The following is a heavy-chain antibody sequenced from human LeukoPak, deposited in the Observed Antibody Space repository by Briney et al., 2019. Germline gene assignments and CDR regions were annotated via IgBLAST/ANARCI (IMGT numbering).Heavy chain of an antibody. J-gene: IGHJ5*02. CDR2: ISAYNGNT. CDR3: AREEWEPRGLDP. Sequence: ASVKVSCKASGGTFSSYAISWVRQAPGQGLEWMGWISAYNGNTNYAQKLQGRVTMTTDTSTSTAYMELRSLRSDDTAVYYCAREEWEPRGLDPWCQGTLVTVSS. CDR1: GGTFSSYA. D-gene: IGHD1-26*01. V-gene: IGHV1-18*01.